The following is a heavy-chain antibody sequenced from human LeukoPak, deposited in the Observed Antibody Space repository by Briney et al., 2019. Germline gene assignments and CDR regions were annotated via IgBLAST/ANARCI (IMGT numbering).Heavy chain of an antibody. Sequence: GASVKVSCKASGGTFSSYAISWVRQAPGQGLEWIGGIIPIFGTANYAQKFQGRVTITADESTSTAYMELSSLRSEDTAVYYCARLADYYDSSGYYLAEYFQHWGQGTLVTVSS. V-gene: IGHV1-69*13. CDR3: ARLADYYDSSGYYLAEYFQH. CDR1: GGTFSSYA. J-gene: IGHJ1*01. D-gene: IGHD3-22*01. CDR2: IIPIFGTA.